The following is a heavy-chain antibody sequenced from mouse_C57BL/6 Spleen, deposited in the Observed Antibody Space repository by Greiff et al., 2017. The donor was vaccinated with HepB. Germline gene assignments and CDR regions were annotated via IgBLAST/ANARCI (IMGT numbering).Heavy chain of an antibody. Sequence: QVQLQQPGAELVKPGASVKLSCKASGYTFTSYWMHWVKQRPGLGLEWIGRIDPNSGGTKYNEKFKSKATLTVDKPSSTAYMQLSSLTSEDSAVYYCARRYDAAMDYWGQGTSVTVSS. V-gene: IGHV1-72*01. D-gene: IGHD2-3*01. CDR3: ARRYDAAMDY. CDR1: GYTFTSYW. CDR2: IDPNSGGT. J-gene: IGHJ4*01.